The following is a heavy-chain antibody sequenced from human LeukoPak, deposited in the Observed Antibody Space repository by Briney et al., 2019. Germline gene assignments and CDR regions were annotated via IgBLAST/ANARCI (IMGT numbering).Heavy chain of an antibody. CDR3: AKWSGDPEIFWSGPAYYFDY. Sequence: GGSLRLSCAASGFTVSNNYMSWVRQAPGKGLEWVSVIYSGGITYYADSVKGRFTISRDNSKNTLYLQMNSLRAEDTAVYYCAKWSGDPEIFWSGPAYYFDYWGQGTLVTVSS. CDR2: IYSGGIT. D-gene: IGHD3-3*01. V-gene: IGHV3-66*01. CDR1: GFTVSNNY. J-gene: IGHJ4*02.